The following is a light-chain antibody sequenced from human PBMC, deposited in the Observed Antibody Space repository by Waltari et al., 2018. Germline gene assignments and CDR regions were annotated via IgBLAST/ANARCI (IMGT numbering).Light chain of an antibody. Sequence: QSALTQPPSASGSPGQSVTISCTGTSRAVGGYNYVSWYQHRPGKAPKLMISEVTKRPSGVPDRFSGSKSGNTASLTVSGLQTEDEADYYCSSYAGSINPYVFGSGTRVTVL. V-gene: IGLV2-8*01. CDR2: EVT. CDR3: SSYAGSINPYV. J-gene: IGLJ1*01. CDR1: SRAVGGYNY.